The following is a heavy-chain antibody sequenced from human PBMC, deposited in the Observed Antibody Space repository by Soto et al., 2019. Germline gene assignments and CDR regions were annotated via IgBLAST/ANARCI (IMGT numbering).Heavy chain of an antibody. J-gene: IGHJ1*01. V-gene: IGHV1-18*01. CDR1: GYIFNSYG. D-gene: IGHD6-13*01. CDR3: SIDRPYSRRQASFLL. Sequence: ASVKVSCKVSGYIFNSYGVSWVRQAPGQGLEWVGWISAYNDYTDYAQKVQGRVTMTTDTSTSTVYMELRSLRSDDTAVDYCSIDRPYSRRQASFLLRGPGTLLTLSS. CDR2: ISAYNDYT.